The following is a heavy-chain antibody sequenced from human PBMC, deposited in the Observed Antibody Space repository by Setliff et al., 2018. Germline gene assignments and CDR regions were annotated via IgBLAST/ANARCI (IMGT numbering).Heavy chain of an antibody. J-gene: IGHJ3*02. V-gene: IGHV1-46*01. CDR2: INPSSGRT. CDR3: ARDVFPYHYEGAFDI. Sequence: AASVKVSCKASGYTFTSHYMHWVRQAPGLGLEWMGTINPSSGRTSYAQKFQGRVTMTRDTSTSTVYMDMSSLRSEDTAVYYCARDVFPYHYEGAFDIWGQGTMVTVS. CDR1: GYTFTSHY. D-gene: IGHD3-22*01.